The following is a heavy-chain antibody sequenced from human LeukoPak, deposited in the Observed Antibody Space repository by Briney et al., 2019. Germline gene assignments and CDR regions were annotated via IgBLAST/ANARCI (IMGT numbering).Heavy chain of an antibody. Sequence: SETLSLTCTVSGGSISSDGYYWSWIRQPPGKGPEWIGHIQHSGGTHYNSSLKSRVTISADRSKNQFSLKLSSVTAADTAVYYCASSYSKWLPDAFDIWGQGTMVTVSS. V-gene: IGHV4-30-2*02. J-gene: IGHJ3*02. CDR1: GGSISSDGYY. D-gene: IGHD5-12*01. CDR2: IQHSGGT. CDR3: ASSYSKWLPDAFDI.